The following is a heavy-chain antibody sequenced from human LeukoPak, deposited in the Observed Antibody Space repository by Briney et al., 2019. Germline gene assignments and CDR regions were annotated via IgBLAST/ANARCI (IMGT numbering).Heavy chain of an antibody. J-gene: IGHJ4*02. V-gene: IGHV1-2*02. Sequence: ASVKVSCKASGYTFTCYYMHWVRQAPGQGLEWMGWINPNSGGTNYAQKFQGRVTMTRDTSISTAYMELSRLRSDDTAVYYCARDLAFGYSSSWYFEGDDEDDYWGQGTLVTVSS. CDR3: ARDLAFGYSSSWYFEGDDEDDY. D-gene: IGHD6-13*01. CDR1: GYTFTCYY. CDR2: INPNSGGT.